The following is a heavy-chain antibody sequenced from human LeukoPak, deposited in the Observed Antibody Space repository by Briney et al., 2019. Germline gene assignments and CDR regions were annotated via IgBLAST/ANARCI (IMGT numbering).Heavy chain of an antibody. Sequence: PSQTPSLTCTVSGGSISSGGYYWRWIRQHPGKGLEWIGYIYYSGSTYYNPSLKSRVTISVDTSKNQFSLKLSTVTAADTAVYYCAREGRFDDFWSGYIDYWGQGTLVTISS. CDR3: AREGRFDDFWSGYIDY. V-gene: IGHV4-31*03. CDR2: IYYSGST. D-gene: IGHD3-3*01. J-gene: IGHJ4*02. CDR1: GGSISSGGYY.